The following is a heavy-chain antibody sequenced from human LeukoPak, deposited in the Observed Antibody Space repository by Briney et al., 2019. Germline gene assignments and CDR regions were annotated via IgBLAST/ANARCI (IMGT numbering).Heavy chain of an antibody. J-gene: IGHJ3*02. CDR2: ISYDGSNK. CDR1: GFTFSNYA. Sequence: GGFLRLSCAASGFTFSNYAMHWVRQAPGKGLEWVAVISYDGSNKYYADSVKGRFTISRDNSKNTLYLQMNSLRAEDTAVYYCARDLYDSSESAFDIWGQGTMVTVSS. V-gene: IGHV3-30-3*01. D-gene: IGHD3-22*01. CDR3: ARDLYDSSESAFDI.